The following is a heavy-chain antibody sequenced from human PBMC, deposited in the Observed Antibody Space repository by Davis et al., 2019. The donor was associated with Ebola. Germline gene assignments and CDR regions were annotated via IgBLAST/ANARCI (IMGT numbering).Heavy chain of an antibody. D-gene: IGHD3-3*01. V-gene: IGHV1-18*04. CDR3: ARAVRILAWYGTDG. CDR2: ISAYNCNT. J-gene: IGHJ6*01. CDR1: GYTFTSYG. Sequence: ASVKVSCKASGYTFTSYGISWVRQAPGQGLEWMGWISAYNCNTNYAQKLQGRVTITTDTSTSTAYMGLRSLRSDDTAVYYCARAVRILAWYGTDGWGQGTTVTVSS.